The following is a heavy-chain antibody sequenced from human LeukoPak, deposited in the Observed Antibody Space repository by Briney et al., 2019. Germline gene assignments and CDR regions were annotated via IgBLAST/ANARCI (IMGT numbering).Heavy chain of an antibody. CDR2: IYSSGST. V-gene: IGHV4-59*01. Sequence: SETLSLTCTVAGGSISSYYWSWIRQPPGKLLEWIGYIYSSGSTNYSPSLKSRVTISVDTSKNQFSLKLSSVTAADTAVYYCARTTVTTQYFDYWGQGTLVTVSS. CDR1: GGSISSYY. D-gene: IGHD4-17*01. CDR3: ARTTVTTQYFDY. J-gene: IGHJ4*02.